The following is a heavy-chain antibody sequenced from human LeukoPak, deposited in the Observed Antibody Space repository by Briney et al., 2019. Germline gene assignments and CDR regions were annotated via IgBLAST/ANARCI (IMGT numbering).Heavy chain of an antibody. J-gene: IGHJ5*02. CDR2: IYYSGST. CDR1: GGSISSSSYY. V-gene: IGHV4-39*01. CDR3: ARQSTNLRRLDP. Sequence: SETLSLTRTVSGGSISSSSYYWGWIRQPPGKGLEWIGSIYYSGSTYYNPSLKSRATISVDTSKNQFSLKVTSVTAADTAIYYCARQSTNLRRLDPWGQGTLVTVSS.